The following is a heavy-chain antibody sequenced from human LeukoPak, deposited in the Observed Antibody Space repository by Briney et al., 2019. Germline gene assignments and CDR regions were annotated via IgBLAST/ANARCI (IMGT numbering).Heavy chain of an antibody. CDR2: ISGSGGST. J-gene: IGHJ4*02. D-gene: IGHD6-19*01. CDR3: ARDRDNVAGTRGYFNY. CDR1: GFAFSSYA. V-gene: IGHV3-23*01. Sequence: GGSLRLSCAASGFAFSSYAMSWVRQAPGKGLEWVSAISGSGGSTYYADSVKGRFTISRDNSKNTLYLQMNSLRAEDTAVYYCARDRDNVAGTRGYFNYWGQGTLVTVSS.